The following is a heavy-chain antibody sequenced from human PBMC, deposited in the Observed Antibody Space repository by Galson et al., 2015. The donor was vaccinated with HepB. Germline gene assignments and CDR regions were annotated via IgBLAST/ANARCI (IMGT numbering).Heavy chain of an antibody. Sequence: SVKVSCKASGYTFSNYYMHWVRQAPGQGLEWMGRINPNSGGTNYAQKFQGRVTMTRDTSITTAYMELSRLRSDDTAVYYCARVRTAQFFDPWGQGTLVTVSS. D-gene: IGHD2-2*01. J-gene: IGHJ5*02. CDR3: ARVRTAQFFDP. CDR1: GYTFSNYY. V-gene: IGHV1-2*06. CDR2: INPNSGGT.